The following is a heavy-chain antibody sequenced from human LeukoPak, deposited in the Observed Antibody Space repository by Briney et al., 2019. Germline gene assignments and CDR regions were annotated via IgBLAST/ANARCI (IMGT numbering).Heavy chain of an antibody. CDR1: GFTFRSFW. J-gene: IGHJ6*02. CDR2: IKPDGSER. V-gene: IGHV3-7*01. Sequence: GGSLRLSCAASGFTFRSFWMIWVRQAPGKGLEWVANIKPDGSERSYVDSEKGRFTISRDNARNSLYLQMNSLRVEDTAVYYCVRGRSMDVWGQGTTVTVSS. CDR3: VRGRSMDV.